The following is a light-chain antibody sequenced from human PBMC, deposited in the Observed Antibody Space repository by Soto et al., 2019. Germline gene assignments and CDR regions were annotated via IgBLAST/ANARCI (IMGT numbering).Light chain of an antibody. CDR1: SSDVGGYKY. CDR3: SSYTSSSNYV. J-gene: IGLJ1*01. CDR2: EVS. V-gene: IGLV2-14*01. Sequence: QSVLTQPASVSGSPGQSITISCTGTSSDVGGYKYVSWIQQHPGKAPKLMIYEVSNRPSGVSNRFSGSKSDNTASLTISGLQAEDEADYYCSSYTSSSNYVLGNGTKVT.